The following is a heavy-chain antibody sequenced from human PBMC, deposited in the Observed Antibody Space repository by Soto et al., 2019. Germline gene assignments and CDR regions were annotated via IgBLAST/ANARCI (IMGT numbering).Heavy chain of an antibody. V-gene: IGHV1-69*13. CDR3: ARDSGPGGGPFDY. CDR2: IIPIFGTA. Sequence: ASVKVSCKASGGTFSSYAISWVRQAPGQGLEWMGGIIPIFGTANYAQKFQGRVTITADESTSTAYMELSSLRSEDTAVYYCARDSGPGGGPFDYWGQGTLVTVSS. CDR1: GGTFSSYA. J-gene: IGHJ4*02. D-gene: IGHD3-16*01.